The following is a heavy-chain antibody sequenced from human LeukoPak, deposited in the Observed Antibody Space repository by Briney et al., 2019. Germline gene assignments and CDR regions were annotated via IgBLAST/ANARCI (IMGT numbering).Heavy chain of an antibody. J-gene: IGHJ5*02. Sequence: GGSLRLSCAASGFPFGSYGMHWVRQAPGKGLEWVAVIWYSGFNKYYADSVKGRFTVSRDNAKNSLYLQMNSLRADDTAMYYCARDLDSSSWWNWFDPWGQGTLVTVSS. CDR1: GFPFGSYG. V-gene: IGHV3-33*01. D-gene: IGHD6-13*01. CDR3: ARDLDSSSWWNWFDP. CDR2: IWYSGFNK.